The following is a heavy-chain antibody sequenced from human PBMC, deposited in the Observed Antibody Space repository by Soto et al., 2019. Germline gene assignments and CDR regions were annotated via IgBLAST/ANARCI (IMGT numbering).Heavy chain of an antibody. Sequence: QVQLVQSGAEVKKPGASVKVSCKASGYTFTSYAIHWVRQAPGQRLEWMGWINAANGNTKYSQKSQAPATTTRATSANTAYMDLSSLRSEDTAFYYCARDLGGCPDSWRQGTLVTVSS. CDR3: ARDLGGCPDS. D-gene: IGHD6-19*01. CDR2: INAANGNT. CDR1: GYTFTSYA. J-gene: IGHJ4*02. V-gene: IGHV1-3*01.